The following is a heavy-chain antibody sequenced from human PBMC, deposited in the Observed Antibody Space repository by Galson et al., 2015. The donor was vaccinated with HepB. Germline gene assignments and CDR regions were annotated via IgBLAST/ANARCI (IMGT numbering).Heavy chain of an antibody. V-gene: IGHV4-61*01. Sequence: SLTCTVSGGSVSSGSYYWSWIRQPPGKGLEWIGYIYYSGSTNYNPSLKSRVTISVDTSKNQFSLKLSSVTAADTAVYYCARDAGKGLDYWGQGTLVTVSS. D-gene: IGHD6-13*01. J-gene: IGHJ4*02. CDR2: IYYSGST. CDR3: ARDAGKGLDY. CDR1: GGSVSSGSYY.